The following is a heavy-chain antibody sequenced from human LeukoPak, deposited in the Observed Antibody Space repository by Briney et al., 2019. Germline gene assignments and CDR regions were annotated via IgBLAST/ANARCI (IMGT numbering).Heavy chain of an antibody. V-gene: IGHV3-21*03. D-gene: IGHD3-3*01. CDR1: GFTFSSYN. Sequence: PGGSLRLSCAASGFTFSSYNMNWVRQAPGKGLEWVSSISSSSNYIYYADSVEGQFTISRDNAKNSLYLQINSLRAEDTAVYYCARALYHDFWSGYYGYDYWGQGALVTVSS. CDR3: ARALYHDFWSGYYGYDY. J-gene: IGHJ4*02. CDR2: ISSSSNYI.